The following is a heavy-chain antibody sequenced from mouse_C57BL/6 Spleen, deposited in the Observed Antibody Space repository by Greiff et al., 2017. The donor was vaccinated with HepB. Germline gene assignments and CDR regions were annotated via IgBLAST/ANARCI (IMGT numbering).Heavy chain of an antibody. CDR3: ARHECYGSSWYFDV. J-gene: IGHJ1*03. CDR2: ISSGGSYT. Sequence: EVQLVESGGDLVKPGGSLKLSCAASGFTFSSYGMSWVRQTPDKRLEWVATISSGGSYTYYPDSVKGRFTISRDNAKKTLYLQMSSLKSEDTAMYYCARHECYGSSWYFDVWGTGTTVTVSS. CDR1: GFTFSSYG. D-gene: IGHD1-1*01. V-gene: IGHV5-6*01.